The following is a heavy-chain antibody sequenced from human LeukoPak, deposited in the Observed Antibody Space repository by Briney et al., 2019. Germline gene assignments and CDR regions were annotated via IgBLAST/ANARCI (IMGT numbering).Heavy chain of an antibody. CDR1: GFTFNSYG. Sequence: QPGGSLRLSCAASGFTFNSYGMHWVRQAPGKGLEWVAFVRYDGSNQHYAESVKGRFSISRDNSKSTASQQMNSLRTEDTAVYYCAKGSSTSGCPDYWGQGTLVTVSS. V-gene: IGHV3-30*02. J-gene: IGHJ4*02. CDR2: VRYDGSNQ. D-gene: IGHD6-19*01. CDR3: AKGSSTSGCPDY.